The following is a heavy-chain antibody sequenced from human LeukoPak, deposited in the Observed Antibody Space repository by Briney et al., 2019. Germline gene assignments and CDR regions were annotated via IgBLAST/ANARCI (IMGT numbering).Heavy chain of an antibody. J-gene: IGHJ3*02. V-gene: IGHV1-2*02. CDR3: ARERVHYYGSGSSAFDI. CDR1: GYTFTGYY. D-gene: IGHD3-10*01. CDR2: INTNSGGT. Sequence: ASVKVSCKASGYTFTGYYMHWVRQAPGQGIEWMGWINTNSGGTNYAQKFQGRVTMTRDTSISTAYMELSRLRSDDTAVYYCARERVHYYGSGSSAFDIWGQGTMVTVSS.